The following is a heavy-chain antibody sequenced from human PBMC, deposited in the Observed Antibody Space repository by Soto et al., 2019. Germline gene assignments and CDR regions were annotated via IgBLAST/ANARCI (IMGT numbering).Heavy chain of an antibody. Sequence: ASVKVSCKASGYTFTGYYMHWVRQAPGQGLEWMGWINPNSGGTNYAQKFQGRVTMTRDTSISTAYMELSRLRSDDTAVYYCASTGYSYDIKYYYYYYGMAVWGQGTTVTVSS. CDR3: ASTGYSYDIKYYYYYYGMAV. J-gene: IGHJ6*02. V-gene: IGHV1-2*02. D-gene: IGHD5-18*01. CDR2: INPNSGGT. CDR1: GYTFTGYY.